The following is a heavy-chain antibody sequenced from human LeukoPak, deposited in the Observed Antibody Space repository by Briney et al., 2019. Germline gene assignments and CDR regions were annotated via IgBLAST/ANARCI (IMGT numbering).Heavy chain of an antibody. CDR1: GFTFSNYA. Sequence: PGGSLRLSCAASGFTFSNYAMTWVRQAPGKGLEWVSILSDSGVYTYYADSVKGRFTISRDSSKNTLYLHMNSLRAEDTALYYCAKDLYRAVFITTSYAFDIWGQGTMVTVSS. CDR3: AKDLYRAVFITTSYAFDI. V-gene: IGHV3-23*01. J-gene: IGHJ3*02. CDR2: LSDSGVYT. D-gene: IGHD3-22*01.